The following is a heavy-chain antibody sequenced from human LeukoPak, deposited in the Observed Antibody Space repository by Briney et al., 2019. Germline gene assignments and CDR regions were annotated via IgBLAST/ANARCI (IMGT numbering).Heavy chain of an antibody. J-gene: IGHJ4*02. CDR1: GFTFSSYG. Sequence: PGRSLRLSCAASGFTFSSYGMHWVRQAPGKGLEWVAVISYDGSNKYYADSVKGRFTISRDNSKNTLYLQMNSLRAEDTAVYYCAKGSWDGSYRGCFDYWGQGTLVTVSS. V-gene: IGHV3-30*18. D-gene: IGHD1-26*01. CDR3: AKGSWDGSYRGCFDY. CDR2: ISYDGSNK.